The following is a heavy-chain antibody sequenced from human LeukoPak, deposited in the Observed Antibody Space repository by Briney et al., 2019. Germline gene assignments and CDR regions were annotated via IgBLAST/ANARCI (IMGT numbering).Heavy chain of an antibody. D-gene: IGHD6-19*01. CDR3: ARDSGWHNDL. V-gene: IGHV4-4*02. CDR2: IYHRGTT. CDR1: GGSISDNKW. J-gene: IGHJ5*02. Sequence: SGTLSLTCAVSGGSISDNKWWNWVRQPPGRGLEWIGEIYHRGTTNYNPSLESRVTISVDKSKNLFSLNLGSVTAADTAVYYCARDSGWHNDLWGHGTLVTVSS.